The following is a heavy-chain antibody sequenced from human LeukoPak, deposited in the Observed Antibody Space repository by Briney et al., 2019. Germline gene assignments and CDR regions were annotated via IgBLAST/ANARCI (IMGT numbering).Heavy chain of an antibody. Sequence: GGSLRLSCAASGFSFSTYSLSWVRQAPGKGLEWISFINMIGDTMYYADPMKGRFTVSRDNAKNSLYLQMNSLRAEDTAVYYCAREDMATWPGGFDYWGQGTLVTVSS. CDR1: GFSFSTYS. V-gene: IGHV3-48*01. D-gene: IGHD5-24*01. J-gene: IGHJ4*02. CDR2: INMIGDTM. CDR3: AREDMATWPGGFDY.